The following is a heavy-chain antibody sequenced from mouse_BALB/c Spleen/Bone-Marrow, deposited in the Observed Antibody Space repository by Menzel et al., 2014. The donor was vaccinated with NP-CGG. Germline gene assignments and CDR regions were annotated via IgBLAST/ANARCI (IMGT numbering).Heavy chain of an antibody. V-gene: IGHV5-17*02. Sequence: EVMLVESGGGLVQPGGSRKLSCAASGFTFSSFGMHWVRQAPEKGLEWVAYISSGSSTIYYADTVKGRFTISRDNPKNTLFLQMTSLRSEDTAMYYCARGGNYAWFAYWGQGTLVTLSA. CDR2: ISSGSSTI. CDR3: ARGGNYAWFAY. CDR1: GFTFSSFG. D-gene: IGHD2-1*01. J-gene: IGHJ3*01.